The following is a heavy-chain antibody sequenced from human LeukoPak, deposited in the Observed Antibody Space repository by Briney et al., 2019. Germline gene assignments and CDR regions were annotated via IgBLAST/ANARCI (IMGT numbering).Heavy chain of an antibody. J-gene: IGHJ4*02. V-gene: IGHV3-23*01. D-gene: IGHD4-17*01. CDR3: AKDGDYGDYLNY. Sequence: GGSLRLSXAASGFTFSSYSMNWVRQAPGKGLEWVSAISGSGGSTYYADSVKGRFTISRDNSKNRLYLQMNSLRAEDTAVYYCAKDGDYGDYLNYWGQGTLVTVSS. CDR1: GFTFSSYS. CDR2: ISGSGGST.